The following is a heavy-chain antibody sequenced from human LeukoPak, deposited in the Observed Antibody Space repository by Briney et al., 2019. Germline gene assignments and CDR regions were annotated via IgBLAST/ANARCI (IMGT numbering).Heavy chain of an antibody. CDR2: IYPGDSDA. Sequence: GESLKISCKGSGYSFTSYWIGWVRQMPGKGLEWMGIIYPGDSDARYSPSFQGQVTISADKSISTAYLQWSSLKASDTAMYYCARQHSPPSGLYYMDVWGKGTTVTVSS. J-gene: IGHJ6*03. CDR3: ARQHSPPSGLYYMDV. V-gene: IGHV5-51*01. CDR1: GYSFTSYW. D-gene: IGHD2-15*01.